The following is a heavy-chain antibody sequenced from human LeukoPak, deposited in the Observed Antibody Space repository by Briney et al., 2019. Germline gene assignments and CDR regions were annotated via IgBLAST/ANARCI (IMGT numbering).Heavy chain of an antibody. CDR3: AKVPVVVPAAH. CDR1: GFTFSSYA. CDR2: ISGSGGST. Sequence: HAGGSLRLSCAASGFTFSSYAMSWVRQAPGKGLEWVSAISGSGGSTYYADSVKGRFTISRDNSKNTLYLQMNSLRAEDTAVYYCAKVPVVVPAAHWGQGTLVTVSS. J-gene: IGHJ4*02. D-gene: IGHD2-2*01. V-gene: IGHV3-23*01.